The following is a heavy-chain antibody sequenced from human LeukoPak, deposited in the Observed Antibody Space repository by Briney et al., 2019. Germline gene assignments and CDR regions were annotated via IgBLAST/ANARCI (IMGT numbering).Heavy chain of an antibody. J-gene: IGHJ4*02. D-gene: IGHD3-10*01. CDR2: ISSTGETS. Sequence: GGSLRLSRAASGFTLSSLPMHWVSEVPGKGLEYVSDISSTGETSYYANSVKDRFTISRDNSKNTLYLQMGSLRAEDMAVYYCARVLSGSGSKYFDYWGQGTLVTVSS. V-gene: IGHV3-64*01. CDR1: GFTLSSLP. CDR3: ARVLSGSGSKYFDY.